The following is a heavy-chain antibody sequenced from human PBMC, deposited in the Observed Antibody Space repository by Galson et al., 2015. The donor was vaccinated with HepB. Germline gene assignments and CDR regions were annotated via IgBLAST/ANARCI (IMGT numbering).Heavy chain of an antibody. J-gene: IGHJ3*02. D-gene: IGHD3-22*01. Sequence: SLRLSCAASGFTFSNAWMSWVRQAPGKGLEWVGRIKSKTDGGTTDYAAPVKGRFTISRDDSKNTLYLQMNSLKTEDTAVYYCTTEVMIVVPPIWGQGTMVTVSS. CDR3: TTEVMIVVPPI. CDR1: GFTFSNAW. V-gene: IGHV3-15*01. CDR2: IKSKTDGGTT.